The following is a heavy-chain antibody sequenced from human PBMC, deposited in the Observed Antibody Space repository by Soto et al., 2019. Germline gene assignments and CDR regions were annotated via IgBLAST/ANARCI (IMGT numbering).Heavy chain of an antibody. CDR3: AAGEASSRNLAPYYLDF. J-gene: IGHJ4*02. Sequence: SETLSLTCTVSGGSMRNYFWTWIRQPPGKGLEWIGYIHYSGTTSFFPSYNPSLRSRVAISEDTSKNQFSLKLLSVTTADTAVYFCAAGEASSRNLAPYYLDFWGQGTLVTVYS. V-gene: IGHV4-59*01. CDR1: GGSMRNYF. CDR2: IHYSGTT. D-gene: IGHD6-13*01.